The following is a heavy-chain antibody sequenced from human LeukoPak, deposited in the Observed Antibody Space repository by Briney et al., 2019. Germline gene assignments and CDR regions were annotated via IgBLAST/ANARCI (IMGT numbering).Heavy chain of an antibody. D-gene: IGHD4-17*01. Sequence: PGGSLRLSCAASGFTFSSYSMNWVRQAPGKGREWVSSISSSSSYVYYADSVKGRFTISRDNAKNSLYLQMNSLRAEDTAVYYCARSLYGVTYGDAFDIWGQGTMVTVSS. J-gene: IGHJ3*02. CDR3: ARSLYGVTYGDAFDI. CDR1: GFTFSSYS. V-gene: IGHV3-21*01. CDR2: ISSSSSYV.